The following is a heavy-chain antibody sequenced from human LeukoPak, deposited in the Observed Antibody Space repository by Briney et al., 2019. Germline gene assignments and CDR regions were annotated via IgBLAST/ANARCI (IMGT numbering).Heavy chain of an antibody. Sequence: GGSLRLSCAASGFTFSNAWMSWVRQAPGKGLEWVGRIKSKTDGGTTDYAAPVKGRFTISRDDSKNTLYLQMNSLKTEDTAVYYCTTPLRGYSGYVVADGMDVWGQGTTVTVSS. CDR2: IKSKTDGGTT. D-gene: IGHD5-12*01. CDR1: GFTFSNAW. V-gene: IGHV3-15*01. CDR3: TTPLRGYSGYVVADGMDV. J-gene: IGHJ6*02.